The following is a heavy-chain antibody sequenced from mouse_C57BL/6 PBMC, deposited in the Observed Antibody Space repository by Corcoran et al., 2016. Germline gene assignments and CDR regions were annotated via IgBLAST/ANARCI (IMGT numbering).Heavy chain of an antibody. J-gene: IGHJ3*01. CDR1: GYTFTEYT. Sequence: QVQLQQSGAELVKPGASVKLSCKASGYTFTEYTIHWVKKRSGEGLEWIGWYYPGSGSIKYNEKFKDNDTSTADKSSSTAYMELSRMTSEDSAVYCCARHRYYVNCFAYWGQGTLVTVSA. D-gene: IGHD2-1*01. V-gene: IGHV1-62-2*01. CDR3: ARHRYYVNCFAY. CDR2: YYPGSGSI.